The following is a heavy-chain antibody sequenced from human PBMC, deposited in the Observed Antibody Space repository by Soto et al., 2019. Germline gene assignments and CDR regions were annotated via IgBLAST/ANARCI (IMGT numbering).Heavy chain of an antibody. J-gene: IGHJ6*02. D-gene: IGHD5-18*01. CDR2: ISWNSGSI. Sequence: PGGSLRLSCAASGFTFDEYAMHWVRQAPGKGLEWVSGISWNSGSIGYADSVKGRFTISRDNAKNSLYLQMNSLRAEDTALYYCAKDYRGYSYGAYGMDVWGQGTTVTVSS. CDR3: AKDYRGYSYGAYGMDV. CDR1: GFTFDEYA. V-gene: IGHV3-9*01.